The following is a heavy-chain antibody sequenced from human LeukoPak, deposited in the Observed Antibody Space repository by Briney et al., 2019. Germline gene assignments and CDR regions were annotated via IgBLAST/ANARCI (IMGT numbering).Heavy chain of an antibody. V-gene: IGHV1-2*02. D-gene: IGHD1-26*01. CDR3: ARDGLQSAVIVGASAEFQS. CDR1: GYTFTGYY. CDR2: INPNSGGT. J-gene: IGHJ1*01. Sequence: ASVKVSCKASGYTFTGYYMHWVRQAPGQGLEWMGWINPNSGGTNYAQKFQGRVTMTRDTSISTAYMELSRLRSDDTAVYYCARDGLQSAVIVGASAEFQSWGQGTLVTVSS.